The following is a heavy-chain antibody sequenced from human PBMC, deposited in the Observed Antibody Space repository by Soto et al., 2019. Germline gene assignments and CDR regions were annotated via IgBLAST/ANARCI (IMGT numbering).Heavy chain of an antibody. D-gene: IGHD3-16*01. CDR1: GGSISSSSYY. CDR2: IYYSGST. CDR3: ARNGGTG. Sequence: PSETLSLTCTVSGGSISSSSYYWGWIRQPPGKGLEWIGSIYYSGSTYYNPSLKSRVTISVDTSKNQFSLKLSSVTAADTAVYYCARNGGTGWGQGTLVTVSS. V-gene: IGHV4-39*01. J-gene: IGHJ4*02.